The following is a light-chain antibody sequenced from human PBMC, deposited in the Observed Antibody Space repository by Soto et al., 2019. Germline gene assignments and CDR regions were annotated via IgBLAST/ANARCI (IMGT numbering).Light chain of an antibody. CDR3: SSYTSSSVVV. CDR1: NSDVGGYNY. Sequence: QSALTQPASVSGSPGQSITISCTGTNSDVGGYNYVSWYQHHPGKAPKLMIYDVSYRPSGVSNRFSGSKSGNTASLTISGLQAEDEADYYCSSYTSSSVVVFGGGTKLTVL. CDR2: DVS. V-gene: IGLV2-14*03. J-gene: IGLJ2*01.